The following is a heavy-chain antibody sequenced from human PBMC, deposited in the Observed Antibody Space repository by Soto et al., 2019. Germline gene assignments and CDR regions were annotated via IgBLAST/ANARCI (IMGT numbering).Heavy chain of an antibody. D-gene: IGHD2-21*02. V-gene: IGHV4-31*03. CDR3: ARLGDCGNSGEDL. Sequence: QVQLQESGPGLVKPSQTLSLTCTVSGDSISSGGYYCSWIRQHPGKGLEWIGYIDYSGSTYYNPSLKSRVTLSIYTSQNQFSPELRSATAADTAVYYCARLGDCGNSGEDLWAPGTIDAVSS. CDR1: GDSISSGGYY. CDR2: IDYSGST. J-gene: IGHJ3*01.